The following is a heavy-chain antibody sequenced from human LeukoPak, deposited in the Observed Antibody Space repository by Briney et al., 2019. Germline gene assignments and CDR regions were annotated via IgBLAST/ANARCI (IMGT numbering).Heavy chain of an antibody. Sequence: SETLSLTCAVDGGSFSGFYWSWIRQTAGKGLEWSGEIIQSVNTDYNPSLTDYNPSLKSRVSISVDTSKKKLSLKLSSVNAADTGVYYCARVRHEPLEYGYYMDVWGKGNPVT. D-gene: IGHD3-3*01. CDR3: ARVRHEPLEYGYYMDV. J-gene: IGHJ6*03. CDR2: IIQSVNT. CDR1: GGSFSGFY. V-gene: IGHV4-34*12.